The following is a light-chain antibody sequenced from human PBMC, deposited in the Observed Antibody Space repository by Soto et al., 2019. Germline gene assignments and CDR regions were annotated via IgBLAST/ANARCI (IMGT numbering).Light chain of an antibody. CDR3: QQSNTSPYT. Sequence: DIQMTQSPSSLSASVGDGVTITCRASQSISTYLNWYQQRPGKAPNLLIFGASSLRNGVPARFSGSGSGTDFTLTISSLQPEDFATYYCQQSNTSPYTFGQGTKLEI. J-gene: IGKJ2*01. V-gene: IGKV1-39*01. CDR2: GAS. CDR1: QSISTY.